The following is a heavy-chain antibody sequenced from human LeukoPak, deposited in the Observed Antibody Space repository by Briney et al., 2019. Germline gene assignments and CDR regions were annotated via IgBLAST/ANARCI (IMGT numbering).Heavy chain of an antibody. CDR2: IIPIFGTA. CDR1: GGTFSSYA. J-gene: IGHJ4*02. D-gene: IGHD3-22*01. Sequence: SVKVSCKASGGTFSSYAISWVRQAPGQGLEWMGGIIPIFGTANYARKFQGRVTITADESTSAAYMELSSLRSEDTAVYYCARSPYYYDSSGYYYVVWGQGTLVTVSS. V-gene: IGHV1-69*01. CDR3: ARSPYYYDSSGYYYVV.